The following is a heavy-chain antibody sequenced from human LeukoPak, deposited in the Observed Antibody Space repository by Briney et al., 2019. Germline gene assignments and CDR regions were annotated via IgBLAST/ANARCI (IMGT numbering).Heavy chain of an antibody. CDR3: ASTPVAYSSSWYLDY. CDR1: GGSISSGSYY. CDR2: IYTSGST. Sequence: SETLSLTCTVSGGSISSGSYYWSWIRQPAGKGLEWIGRIYTSGSTNYNPSLKSRVTISVDTSKNQFSLKLSSVTAADTAVYYCASTPVAYSSSWYLDYWSQGTLVTVSS. D-gene: IGHD6-13*01. V-gene: IGHV4-61*02. J-gene: IGHJ4*02.